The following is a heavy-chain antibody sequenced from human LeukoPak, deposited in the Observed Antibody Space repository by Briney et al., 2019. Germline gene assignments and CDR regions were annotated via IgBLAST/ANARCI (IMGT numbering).Heavy chain of an antibody. CDR2: MNPNSGNT. Sequence: ASVKVSCTASGYTFTSYDINWVRQATGQGLEWMGWMNPNSGNTGYAQKFQSRVTMTRNTSISTAYMELSSLRSEDTAVYYCASGVRYNWNDRPFDYYYYYGMDVWGQGTTVTVSS. CDR3: ASGVRYNWNDRPFDYYYYYGMDV. CDR1: GYTFTSYD. V-gene: IGHV1-8*01. D-gene: IGHD1-1*01. J-gene: IGHJ6*02.